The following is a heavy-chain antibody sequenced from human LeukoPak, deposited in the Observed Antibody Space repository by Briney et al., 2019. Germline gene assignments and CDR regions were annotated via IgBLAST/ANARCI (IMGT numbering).Heavy chain of an antibody. CDR3: ASVSDYYDSSGYQEPGWFDP. V-gene: IGHV4-30-2*01. D-gene: IGHD3-22*01. J-gene: IGHJ5*02. CDR2: IYHSGST. CDR1: GGSISSGGYS. Sequence: PSQTLSLTCTVSGGSISSGGYSWSWIRQPPGKGLEWIGYIYHSGSTYYNPSLKSRVTISVDRSKNQFSLKLSSVTATDTAVYYCASVSDYYDSSGYQEPGWFDPWGQGTLVTVSS.